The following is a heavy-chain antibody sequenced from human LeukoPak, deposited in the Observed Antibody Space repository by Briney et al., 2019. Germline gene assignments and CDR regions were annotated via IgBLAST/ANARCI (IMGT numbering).Heavy chain of an antibody. Sequence: SETLSLTCAVYGGSFSGYYWSWIRQPPGQGLEWIGEINHSGSTNYNPSLKSRVTILVDTSKHQFSLKLSSVTAADTAVYYCARGRVLWFEDAFDIWGQGTMVTVSS. CDR2: INHSGST. V-gene: IGHV4-34*01. CDR1: GGSFSGYY. CDR3: ARGRVLWFEDAFDI. D-gene: IGHD3-10*01. J-gene: IGHJ3*02.